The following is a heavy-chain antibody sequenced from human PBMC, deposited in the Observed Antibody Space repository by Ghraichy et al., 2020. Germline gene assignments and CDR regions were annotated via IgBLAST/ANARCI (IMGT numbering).Heavy chain of an antibody. CDR2: IWYDGSNK. J-gene: IGHJ4*02. Sequence: GGSLRLSCAASGFTFSSYGMHWVRQAPGKGLEWVAVIWYDGSNKYYGDSVKGRFTISRDNSKNTLYLQMNSLRAEDTAVYYCARGSPSSGYDLRSWGQGTLVTVSS. CDR3: ARGSPSSGYDLRS. CDR1: GFTFSSYG. D-gene: IGHD5-12*01. V-gene: IGHV3-33*01.